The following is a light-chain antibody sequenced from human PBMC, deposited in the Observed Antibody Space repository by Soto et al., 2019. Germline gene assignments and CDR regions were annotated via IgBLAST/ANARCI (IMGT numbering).Light chain of an antibody. J-gene: IGLJ2*01. CDR2: EDD. V-gene: IGLV6-57*01. CDR1: SGNIVSNY. CDR3: QSYDADILI. Sequence: NFMLTQPHSVSGSPGKTVTISCTRSSGNIVSNYVQWYQQRPGSSPTTVIFEDDDRPSGVPDRFSASLDTSTNSASLTISGLTPEDEADYYCQSYDADILIFGGGTKVTVL.